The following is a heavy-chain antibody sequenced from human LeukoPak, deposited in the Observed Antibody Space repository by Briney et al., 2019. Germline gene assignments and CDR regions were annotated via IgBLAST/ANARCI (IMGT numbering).Heavy chain of an antibody. V-gene: IGHV3-23*01. CDR1: GFTFSNYG. J-gene: IGHJ5*02. CDR2: ITSSGIT. D-gene: IGHD6-13*01. CDR3: AHPTEYSSSWYGNWFDP. Sequence: GGTLRLSCAASGFTFSNYGMNWVRQAPGKGLEWVSGITSSGITYYADSLKGRFTISRDNSKNTLYLQMNSLRAEDTAVYYCAHPTEYSSSWYGNWFDPWGQGTLVTVSS.